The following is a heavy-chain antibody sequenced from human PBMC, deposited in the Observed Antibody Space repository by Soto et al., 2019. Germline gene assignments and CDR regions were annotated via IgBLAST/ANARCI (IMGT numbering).Heavy chain of an antibody. V-gene: IGHV4-39*01. Sequence: QLLESGPGLVKPSETLSLTCTVSGGSISSSSYYWGWIRQPPGKGLEWIGSIYYSGSTYYNPSLKSRVTISVDTSKNQFSLKLSSVTAADTAVYYCARRDSGSRRDYWGQGTLVTVSS. J-gene: IGHJ4*02. CDR3: ARRDSGSRRDY. CDR2: IYYSGST. CDR1: GGSISSSSYY. D-gene: IGHD1-26*01.